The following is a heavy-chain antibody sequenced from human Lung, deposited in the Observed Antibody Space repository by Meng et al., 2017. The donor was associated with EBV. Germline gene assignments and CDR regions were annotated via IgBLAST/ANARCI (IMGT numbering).Heavy chain of an antibody. V-gene: IGHV3-23*01. Sequence: GQLLEWGGGLMQTGGSLRLSCVASGFTFSNYAMTWVRQAPGKGLEWVSTVTTTGETTYDADSVRGRFTISRDNSKSTLYLQMNSLRIEDTAMYYCATKTSLDFWGQGTLVTVSS. J-gene: IGHJ4*02. CDR3: ATKTSLDF. CDR2: VTTTGETT. CDR1: GFTFSNYA.